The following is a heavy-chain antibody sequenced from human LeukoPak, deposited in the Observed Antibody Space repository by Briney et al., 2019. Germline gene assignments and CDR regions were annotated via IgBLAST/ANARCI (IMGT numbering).Heavy chain of an antibody. Sequence: SETLSLTCAVYGGSFSGYYWSWIRQPPGKGLEWIGEINHSGSTNYNPSLKSRVTISVDTSKNQFSLKLSSVTAADTAVYYCARAGIAAAGMGGPDYWGQGTLVTVSS. J-gene: IGHJ4*02. V-gene: IGHV4-34*01. D-gene: IGHD6-13*01. CDR3: ARAGIAAAGMGGPDY. CDR2: INHSGST. CDR1: GGSFSGYY.